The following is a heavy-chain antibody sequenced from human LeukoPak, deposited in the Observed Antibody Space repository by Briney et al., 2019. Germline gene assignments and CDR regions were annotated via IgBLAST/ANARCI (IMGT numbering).Heavy chain of an antibody. CDR2: ISSSSSYI. Sequence: GGSLRLSCAASGFTFSSYSMNWVRQAPGKGLEWVSSISSSSSYIYYADSVKGRFTISRDNAKNSLYLQMNSLRAEDTAVYYCAKGGWAARRFDYYYYYMDVWGKGTTVTVSS. D-gene: IGHD6-6*01. J-gene: IGHJ6*03. CDR1: GFTFSSYS. CDR3: AKGGWAARRFDYYYYYMDV. V-gene: IGHV3-21*04.